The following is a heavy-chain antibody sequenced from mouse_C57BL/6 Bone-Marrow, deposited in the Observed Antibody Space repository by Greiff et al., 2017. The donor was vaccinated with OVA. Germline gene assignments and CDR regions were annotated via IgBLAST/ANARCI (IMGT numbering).Heavy chain of an antibody. J-gene: IGHJ2*01. CDR2: ISNGGGST. CDR3: ARHHYFDD. Sequence: EVKLVESGGGLVQPGGSLKLSCAASGFTFSDYYMYWVRQTPEKRLEWVAYISNGGGSTYYPDTVKGRFTISRDNAKNTLYLQMSRLKSEDTAMYYCARHHYFDDWGQGTTLTVSS. CDR1: GFTFSDYY. V-gene: IGHV5-12*01.